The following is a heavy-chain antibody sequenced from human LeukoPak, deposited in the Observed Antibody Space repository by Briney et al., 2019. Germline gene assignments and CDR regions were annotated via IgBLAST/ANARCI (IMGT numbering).Heavy chain of an antibody. Sequence: ASVKVSCKASGYTFTSYDINWVRQATGQGLEWMGWMNPNSGNTGYAQKFQGRVTMTRNTSISTAYIELSSLRSEDTAVYYCARETTLRYFDRRGAGFDPWGQGTLVTVSS. J-gene: IGHJ5*02. CDR2: MNPNSGNT. CDR1: GYTFTSYD. D-gene: IGHD3-9*01. V-gene: IGHV1-8*02. CDR3: ARETTLRYFDRRGAGFDP.